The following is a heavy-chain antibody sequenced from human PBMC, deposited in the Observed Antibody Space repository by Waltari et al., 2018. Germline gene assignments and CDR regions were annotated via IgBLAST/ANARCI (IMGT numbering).Heavy chain of an antibody. J-gene: IGHJ3*02. D-gene: IGHD1-26*01. Sequence: QVQLIPSGAEVKKRGASVKVSCKASGYIFSEYFINWLRRARGEVLEWMGLTDPTSGRTDFAQKFQGRVAMTTDMSITTVYMELRSLTSDDTAVYYCVRETMSRGPPSGSFSIWGQGTMVTVSA. CDR3: VRETMSRGPPSGSFSI. CDR1: GYIFSEYF. CDR2: TDPTSGRT. V-gene: IGHV1-2*06.